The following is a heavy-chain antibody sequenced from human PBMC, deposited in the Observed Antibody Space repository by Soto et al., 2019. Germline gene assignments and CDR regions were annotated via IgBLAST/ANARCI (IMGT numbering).Heavy chain of an antibody. D-gene: IGHD3-16*01. CDR3: ARTGWPQSSYYFDY. J-gene: IGHJ4*02. Sequence: PGGSLRLSCAASGFSFSLFWMSWVRQTPGKGLEWVANINEDGSEKFFADSVEGRFTISRDNAKNSLSLQMNSLTADDTAVYYCARTGWPQSSYYFDYWGQGTLVTVSS. CDR1: GFSFSLFW. V-gene: IGHV3-7*03. CDR2: INEDGSEK.